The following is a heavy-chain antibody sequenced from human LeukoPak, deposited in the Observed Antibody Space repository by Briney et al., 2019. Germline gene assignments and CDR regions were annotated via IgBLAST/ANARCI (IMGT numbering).Heavy chain of an antibody. V-gene: IGHV4-39*01. J-gene: IGHJ5*02. D-gene: IGHD5-18*01. CDR3: ARHVHVDTAMGHNWFDP. Sequence: PSETLSLTCTVSRDSISSGSYYWGWIRQPPGKGREWIASIYYTGSTYYNPSLKSRVTISVDTSKNQFSLKLSSVTAADTAMYYCARHVHVDTAMGHNWFDPWGQGTLVTVSS. CDR2: IYYTGST. CDR1: RDSISSGSYY.